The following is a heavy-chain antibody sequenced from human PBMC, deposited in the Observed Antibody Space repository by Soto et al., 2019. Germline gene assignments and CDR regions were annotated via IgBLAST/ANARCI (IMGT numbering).Heavy chain of an antibody. D-gene: IGHD1-20*01. V-gene: IGHV1-18*01. J-gene: IGHJ4*02. CDR3: ARGRITSLGTFDY. CDR1: GYSFLNYE. CDR2: IGTYNGDT. Sequence: QVQLVQSGAEMKKPGASVRVSCKASGYSFLNYEISWVRQAPGQGLEWMGWIGTYNGDTNYAPNLQGRVSMTTDTSTNTAYMELRNLRSDDTAVYFCARGRITSLGTFDYWGQGTLVTVSS.